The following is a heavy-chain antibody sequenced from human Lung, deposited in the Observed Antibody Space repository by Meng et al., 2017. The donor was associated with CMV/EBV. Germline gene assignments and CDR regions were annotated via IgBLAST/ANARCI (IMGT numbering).Heavy chain of an antibody. D-gene: IGHD2-2*02. J-gene: IGHJ4*02. V-gene: IGHV1-46*01. CDR2: INPSGGST. CDR3: ARGGDIVVVPAAIPWYY. CDR1: GYTFTSYY. Sequence: ASVKVSCKASGYTFTSYYMHWVRQAPGQGLEWMGIINPSGGSTSYAQKFQGRVTMTRDTSTGTVYMELSSLRSEDTAVYYCARGGDIVVVPAAIPWYYWGQGTLVTVSS.